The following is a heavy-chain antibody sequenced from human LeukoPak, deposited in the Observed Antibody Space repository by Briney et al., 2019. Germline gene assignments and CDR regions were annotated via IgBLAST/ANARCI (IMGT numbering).Heavy chain of an antibody. V-gene: IGHV3-23*01. Sequence: GGSLRLSCAASEFTFSSYAMSWVRQAPGKGLKWVSAISGSGGSTYYADSVKGRFTISRDTSKNTLYLQMNSLRAEDPAVYYSAKLRSSLVGSYYYYMDVWGKGTTVTVSS. J-gene: IGHJ6*03. CDR3: AKLRSSLVGSYYYYMDV. CDR2: ISGSGGST. CDR1: EFTFSSYA. D-gene: IGHD3-10*01.